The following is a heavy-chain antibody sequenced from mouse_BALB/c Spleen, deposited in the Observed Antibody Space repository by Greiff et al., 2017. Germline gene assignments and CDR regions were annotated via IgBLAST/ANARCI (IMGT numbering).Heavy chain of an antibody. J-gene: IGHJ3*01. V-gene: IGHV5-6-5*01. Sequence: EVQLVESGGGLVKPGGSLKLSCAASGFTFSSYAMSWVRQTPEKRLEWVASISSGGSTYYPDSVKGRFTISRDNARNILYLQMSSLRSEDTAMYYCARGGYDYDEGWFAYWGQGTLVTVSA. CDR2: ISSGGST. CDR1: GFTFSSYA. D-gene: IGHD2-4*01. CDR3: ARGGYDYDEGWFAY.